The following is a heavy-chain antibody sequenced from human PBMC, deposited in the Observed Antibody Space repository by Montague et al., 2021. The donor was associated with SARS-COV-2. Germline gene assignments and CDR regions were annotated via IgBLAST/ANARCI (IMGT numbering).Heavy chain of an antibody. D-gene: IGHD6-19*01. CDR1: GFTFSSHE. V-gene: IGHV3-48*03. Sequence: SLRLSCAASGFTFSSHEMNWVRQAPGKGLEWVSYISSSGSTIYYADSVKGRFTISRDNAKNSLYLQMNSLRAEDTAVYYCARDSLFRSGYSSGWPDYWGQGTLVTVSS. J-gene: IGHJ4*02. CDR3: ARDSLFRSGYSSGWPDY. CDR2: ISSSGSTI.